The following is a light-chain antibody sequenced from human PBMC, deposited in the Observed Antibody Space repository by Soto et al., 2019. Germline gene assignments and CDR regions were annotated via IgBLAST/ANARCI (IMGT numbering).Light chain of an antibody. Sequence: EVIMTQSPATLSVSPGERATLSCRASQTVSSHLAWYHHKNGQAPRLLIYHSSIRATGIPARFSGSGSGTEFILTISSLQSEDFAVDYCQQYHTWPPSTTFGQGTRLEIK. CDR1: QTVSSH. V-gene: IGKV3D-15*01. J-gene: IGKJ5*01. CDR3: QQYHTWPPSTT. CDR2: HSS.